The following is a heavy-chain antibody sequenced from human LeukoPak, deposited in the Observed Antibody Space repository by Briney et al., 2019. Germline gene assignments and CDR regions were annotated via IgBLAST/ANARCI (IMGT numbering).Heavy chain of an antibody. CDR1: GGTFSSYA. J-gene: IGHJ5*02. CDR3: AFGEFGVFWFDP. Sequence: SVEVSCKASGGTFSSYAISWVRQAPGQGLEWMGRIIPIFGTANYAQKFQGRVTITTDESTSTAYMELSSLRSEDTAVYYCAFGEFGVFWFDPWGQGTLVTVSS. CDR2: IIPIFGTA. D-gene: IGHD3-10*01. V-gene: IGHV1-69*05.